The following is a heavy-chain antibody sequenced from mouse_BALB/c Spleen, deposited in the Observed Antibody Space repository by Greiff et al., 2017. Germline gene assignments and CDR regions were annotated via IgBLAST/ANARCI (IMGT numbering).Heavy chain of an antibody. Sequence: EVNVVESGGGLVKPGGSLKLSCAASGFTFSSYAMSWVRQTPEKRLEWVASISSGGSTYYPDSVKGRFTISRDNARNILYLQMSSLRSEDTAMYYCAREGLNYYFDYWGQGTTLTVSS. CDR2: ISSGGST. V-gene: IGHV5-6-5*01. D-gene: IGHD1-3*01. CDR3: AREGLNYYFDY. CDR1: GFTFSSYA. J-gene: IGHJ2*01.